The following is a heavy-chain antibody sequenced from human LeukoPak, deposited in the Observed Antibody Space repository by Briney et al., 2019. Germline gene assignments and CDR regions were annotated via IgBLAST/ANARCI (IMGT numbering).Heavy chain of an antibody. CDR2: INHSGST. J-gene: IGHJ4*02. D-gene: IGHD5/OR15-5a*01. Sequence: SETLSLTCAVYGGSFSGYYWSWIRQPPRKGMDWIGEINHSGSTNYNPFLKSRVTISVDTSKNHLSLKLSSLTAADSAVYYCASVWRYWGQGTLVTVSS. V-gene: IGHV4-34*01. CDR3: ASVWRY. CDR1: GGSFSGYY.